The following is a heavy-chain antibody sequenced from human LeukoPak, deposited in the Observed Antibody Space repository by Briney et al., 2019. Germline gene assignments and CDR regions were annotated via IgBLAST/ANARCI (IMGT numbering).Heavy chain of an antibody. CDR2: IHNDGTMG. Sequence: GGSLRLSCATSGFTFSRLGMQWVRQAPGKGLEWVAVIHNDGTMGQYGNSVKGRFIISKDFSRNTLYLQMNSLRDDDTAVYYCAKEGDEFRGYLDVWDKGTTVTVSS. V-gene: IGHV3-30*02. CDR1: GFTFSRLG. D-gene: IGHD5-12*01. CDR3: AKEGDEFRGYLDV. J-gene: IGHJ6*04.